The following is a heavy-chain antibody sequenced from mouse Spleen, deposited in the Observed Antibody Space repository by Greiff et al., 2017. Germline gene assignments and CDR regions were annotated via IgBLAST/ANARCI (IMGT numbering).Heavy chain of an antibody. D-gene: IGHD4-1*01. J-gene: IGHJ1*01. CDR1: GYTFTDYN. V-gene: IGHV1-22*01. CDR3: ASGTWYFDV. Sequence: EVQLQESGPELVKPGASVKMSCKASGYTFTDYNMHWVKQSHGKSLEWIGYINPNNGGTSYNQKFKGKATLTVNKSSSTAYMELRSLTSEDSAVYYCASGTWYFDVWGAGTTVTVSS. CDR2: INPNNGGT.